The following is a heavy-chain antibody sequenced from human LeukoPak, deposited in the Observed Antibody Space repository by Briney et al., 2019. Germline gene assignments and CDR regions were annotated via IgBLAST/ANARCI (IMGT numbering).Heavy chain of an antibody. V-gene: IGHV4-34*01. Sequence: PSETLSLTCAVYGGSFSGYYWSWIRQPPGKGLEWIGEINHSGSTNYNPSLKSRVTISVDTSKNQFPLKLSSVTAADTAVYYCASANPNCSSTSCARGYFQHWGQGTLVTVSS. D-gene: IGHD2-2*01. CDR3: ASANPNCSSTSCARGYFQH. CDR1: GGSFSGYY. CDR2: INHSGST. J-gene: IGHJ1*01.